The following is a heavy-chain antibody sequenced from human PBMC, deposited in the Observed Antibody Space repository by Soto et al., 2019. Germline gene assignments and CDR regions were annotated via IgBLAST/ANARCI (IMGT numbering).Heavy chain of an antibody. J-gene: IGHJ3*02. CDR1: GFTFSDYY. D-gene: IGHD6-19*01. Sequence: GGSLRLSCAASGFTFSDYYMSWIRQAPGKGLEWVSYISSSGSTIYYADSVKGRFTISRDNAKNSLYLQMNSLRAEDTAVYYCARVRIAVAGTVSNAFDIWGQGTMVTVSS. CDR3: ARVRIAVAGTVSNAFDI. CDR2: ISSSGSTI. V-gene: IGHV3-11*01.